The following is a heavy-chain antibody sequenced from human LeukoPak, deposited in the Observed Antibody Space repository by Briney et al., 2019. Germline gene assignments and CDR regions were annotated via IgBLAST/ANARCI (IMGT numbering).Heavy chain of an antibody. CDR3: ARDTDWSFDY. V-gene: IGHV3-48*02. CDR2: ISNDRSSV. Sequence: PGGSLRLSCATSGFTFSDYSMNWVRQAPGKGPEWISYISNDRSSVADSVKGRFTISRDNAENSLFLQMNSPRDEDTAVYYCARDTDWSFDYWGQGILVTVSS. D-gene: IGHD2-21*01. CDR1: GFTFSDYS. J-gene: IGHJ4*02.